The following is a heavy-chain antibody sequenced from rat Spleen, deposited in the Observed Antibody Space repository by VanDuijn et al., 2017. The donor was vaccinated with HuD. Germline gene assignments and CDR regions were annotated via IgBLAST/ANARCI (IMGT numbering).Heavy chain of an antibody. Sequence: EVQLVESGGGLVQPGRSLKLSCAASGFTFSDYGMHWIRQAPGKGLEWVASISNTGGTTYYPDSMKGRFTISRDIARSTLYLQMNSLRSEDTATYYCARKGYYPLRYYFDYWGQGDMVTVSS. J-gene: IGHJ2*01. CDR1: GFTFSDYG. CDR2: ISNTGGTT. D-gene: IGHD1-1*01. V-gene: IGHV5-19*01. CDR3: ARKGYYPLRYYFDY.